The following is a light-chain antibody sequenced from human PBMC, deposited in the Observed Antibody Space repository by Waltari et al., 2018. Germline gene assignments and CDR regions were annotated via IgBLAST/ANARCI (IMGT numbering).Light chain of an antibody. CDR3: SSYTSSNTFL. CDR2: DVN. J-gene: IGLJ1*01. V-gene: IGLV2-14*03. Sequence: QSALTQPASVSGSPGQSITISCTGTSSDIGGYDYVSWYQQHPGTAPKLIIYDVNKRPSGVSNRCSGSKSGNTAALTISGLQTDDEADYYCSSYTSSNTFLFRTVTKVTVL. CDR1: SSDIGGYDY.